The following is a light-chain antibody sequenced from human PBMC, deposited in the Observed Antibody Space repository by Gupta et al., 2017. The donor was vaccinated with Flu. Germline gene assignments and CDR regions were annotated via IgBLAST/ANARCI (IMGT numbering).Light chain of an antibody. CDR1: QSISNN. V-gene: IGKV3-15*01. CDR2: NAY. Sequence: ATLSVSLGERVTVSCRASQSISNNLAWYQQKPGQPPRLLIYNAYTRATDIPARFSGAGSGTDFTLTIDSLRSEDFAVYYCQQYSDRPPWTFGPGTKVDLK. J-gene: IGKJ1*01. CDR3: QQYSDRPPWT.